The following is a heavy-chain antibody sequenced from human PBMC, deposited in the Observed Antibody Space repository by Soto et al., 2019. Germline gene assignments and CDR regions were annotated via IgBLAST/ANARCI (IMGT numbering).Heavy chain of an antibody. Sequence: ASVKVSCKASGYSFATYGFSWVRQAPGQGLECVGWISAHNGDTHYSQKFQGRVTLTTDTSTNTGYMELRSLTSDDTAVYFCATKPIYYNDGSGYYPLGHWGQGTLFTVSS. J-gene: IGHJ4*02. CDR3: ATKPIYYNDGSGYYPLGH. V-gene: IGHV1-18*04. CDR2: ISAHNGDT. D-gene: IGHD3-22*01. CDR1: GYSFATYG.